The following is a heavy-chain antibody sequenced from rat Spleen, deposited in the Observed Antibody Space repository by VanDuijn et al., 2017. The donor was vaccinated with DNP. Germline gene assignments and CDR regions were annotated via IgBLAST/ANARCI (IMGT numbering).Heavy chain of an antibody. Sequence: EVQLQESGPGLVKPSQSLSLTCSVTGYSITSNYWGWIRKFPGDKLEWLGYINNAGSANYNPSLKSRISITRDTSKNQFFLQVNSVTTEDTATYYCARWDYSGDYFDYWGQGVMVTVSS. CDR2: INNAGSA. J-gene: IGHJ2*01. D-gene: IGHD1-1*01. V-gene: IGHV3-3*01. CDR1: GYSITSNY. CDR3: ARWDYSGDYFDY.